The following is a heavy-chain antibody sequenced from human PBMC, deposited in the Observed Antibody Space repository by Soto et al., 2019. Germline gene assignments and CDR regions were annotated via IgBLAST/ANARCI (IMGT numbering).Heavy chain of an antibody. V-gene: IGHV1-18*01. Sequence: QVQLVQSGGEVKRPGASVKVSCKTSGYTFSNYGITWVRQAPGQPLEWLGWISLYSDGTNYAQKFQGRVSMTTDTSTPTAYMALRSLRSDDTAVYYCARGVPGSDAWFGPLGQGTLGTVSS. J-gene: IGHJ5*02. CDR2: ISLYSDGT. CDR1: GYTFSNYG. CDR3: ARGVPGSDAWFGP. D-gene: IGHD2-2*01.